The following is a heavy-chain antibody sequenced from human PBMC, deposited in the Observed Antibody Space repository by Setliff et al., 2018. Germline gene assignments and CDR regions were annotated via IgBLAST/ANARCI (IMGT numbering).Heavy chain of an antibody. Sequence: GGSLRLSCAASGFVFSTYGMHWVRQAPGKGLEWVAVIWSDGSYEYYADSVKGRFTISRDNSKNTLYLQMNSLRAEDTAVYYCARSPASGGHDAFDIWGRGTMVTVSS. D-gene: IGHD6-25*01. CDR2: IWSDGSYE. CDR3: ARSPASGGHDAFDI. CDR1: GFVFSTYG. V-gene: IGHV3-33*01. J-gene: IGHJ3*02.